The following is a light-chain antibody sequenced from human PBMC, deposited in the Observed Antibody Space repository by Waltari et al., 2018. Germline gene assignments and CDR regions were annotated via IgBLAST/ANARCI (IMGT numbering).Light chain of an antibody. J-gene: IGKJ1*01. CDR2: ASS. CDR1: QGVSTY. Sequence: AIRMTQSPASLSASTGDRVTISCRASQGVSTYLAWYQQKPGKAPSLLIYASSTLESGVPSKFSGSGSGTDFTLTISCLQSEDFATYYCQQYHTYPCTYGQGTKVEI. V-gene: IGKV1-8*01. CDR3: QQYHTYPCT.